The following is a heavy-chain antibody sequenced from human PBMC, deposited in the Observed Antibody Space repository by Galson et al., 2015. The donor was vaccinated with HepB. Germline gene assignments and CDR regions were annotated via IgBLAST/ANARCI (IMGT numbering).Heavy chain of an antibody. Sequence: SETLSLTCTVSGGSISSYFWSWIRQPPGKGLEWIGYIYNSGSTNYNPSLKSRVTISVDTSKNQFSLKLSSVTAADTAVYYCARDRSGNYYGGLDFDYWGQGTLVTVSS. CDR1: GGSISSYF. CDR2: IYNSGST. D-gene: IGHD1-26*01. V-gene: IGHV4-59*01. J-gene: IGHJ4*02. CDR3: ARDRSGNYYGGLDFDY.